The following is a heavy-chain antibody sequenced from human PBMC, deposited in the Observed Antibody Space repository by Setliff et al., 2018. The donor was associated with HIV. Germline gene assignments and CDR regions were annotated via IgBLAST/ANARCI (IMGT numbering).Heavy chain of an antibody. CDR1: GYTFSGYY. Sequence: GASVKVSCKASGYTFSGYYLHWVRQAPGQGLEWMGWINPNSGGTNYAQKFQGRVTMNRDTSISTAYMELSRLISDDTAVYYCVYSSGSGWFAPWGQGTLVTVSS. V-gene: IGHV1-2*02. CDR3: VYSSGSGWFAP. J-gene: IGHJ5*02. D-gene: IGHD6-19*01. CDR2: INPNSGGT.